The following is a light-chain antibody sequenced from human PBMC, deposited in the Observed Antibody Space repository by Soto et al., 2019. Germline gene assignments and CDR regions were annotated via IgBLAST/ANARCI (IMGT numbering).Light chain of an antibody. V-gene: IGKV1-5*03. CDR2: KAS. Sequence: DIQMTQSPSTLSASVGDRVTLTCRASQTINSWLAWYQQKPGKAPRLLIYKASSLESGVPSRFSGSGSGTEFTLTISSLQPDDLATYYCQQYGSLPYTFGQGTKLDIK. CDR3: QQYGSLPYT. CDR1: QTINSW. J-gene: IGKJ2*01.